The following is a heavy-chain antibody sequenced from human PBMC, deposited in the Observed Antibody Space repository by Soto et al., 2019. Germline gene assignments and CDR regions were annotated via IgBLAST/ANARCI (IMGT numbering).Heavy chain of an antibody. CDR3: ARGRRRAYYGSGRYYGMDV. V-gene: IGHV4-34*01. J-gene: IGHJ6*02. CDR1: GGSFSGYY. Sequence: SETLSLTCAVYGGSFSGYYWSWIRQPPGKGLEWIGEINHSGSTNYNPSLKSRVTISVDTSKNQFSLKLSSVTAADTAVYYCARGRRRAYYGSGRYYGMDVWGQGTTVTVSS. CDR2: INHSGST. D-gene: IGHD3-10*01.